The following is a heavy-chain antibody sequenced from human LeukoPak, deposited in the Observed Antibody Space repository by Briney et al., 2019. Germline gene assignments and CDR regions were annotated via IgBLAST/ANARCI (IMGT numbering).Heavy chain of an antibody. D-gene: IGHD3-16*02. CDR1: GFTFSSYT. CDR2: ISGRGDYT. V-gene: IGHV3-23*01. CDR3: AKSPSTGSYRFGY. J-gene: IGHJ4*02. Sequence: GGSLRLSCAASGFTFSSYTMSWVRQAPGKGLEWVAGISGRGDYTNYVDSVKGRFTISRDNSKNTLCLQMNSLRAEDTAVYYCAKSPSTGSYRFGYWGQGTLVTVSS.